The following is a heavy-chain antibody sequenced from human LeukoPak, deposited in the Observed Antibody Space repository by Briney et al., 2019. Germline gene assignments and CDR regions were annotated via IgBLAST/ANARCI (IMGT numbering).Heavy chain of an antibody. CDR1: GGSVSSGSYY. Sequence: SETLSLTCTVSGGSVSSGSYYWSWLRQPPGKGLEGIGYIYYSGSTNYNPSLKSRVTISVDTSKNQFSLKLSSVTAADTAVYYCARGTYSSSSRWFDPWGQGTLVTVSS. J-gene: IGHJ5*02. V-gene: IGHV4-61*01. CDR2: IYYSGST. CDR3: ARGTYSSSSRWFDP. D-gene: IGHD6-6*01.